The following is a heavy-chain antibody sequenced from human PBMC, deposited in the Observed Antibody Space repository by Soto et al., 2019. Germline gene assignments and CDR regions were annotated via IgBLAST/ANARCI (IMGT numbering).Heavy chain of an antibody. CDR3: ARVSDYYDSSGYYPLIDY. Sequence: SETLSLTCTVSGGSISSGGYYWSWIRQHPGKGLEWIGYIYYSGSTYYNPSLKSRVTISVDTSKNQFSLKLSSVTAADTAVYYCARVSDYYDSSGYYPLIDYWGQGTLVTVSS. CDR2: IYYSGST. CDR1: GGSISSGGYY. J-gene: IGHJ4*02. V-gene: IGHV4-31*03. D-gene: IGHD3-22*01.